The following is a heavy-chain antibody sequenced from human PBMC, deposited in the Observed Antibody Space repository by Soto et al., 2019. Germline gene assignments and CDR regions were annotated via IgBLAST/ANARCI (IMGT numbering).Heavy chain of an antibody. V-gene: IGHV4-30-2*01. Sequence: SETLSLTCAVSGGSISSGGYSWSWIRQPPGKGLECIGYIYHSGSTYYNPSLKSRVTISVDTSKNRFSLKLTSVTAADAALYYCARDFFDSSDYTTNWFDPWGQGTLVTVSS. J-gene: IGHJ5*02. D-gene: IGHD3-22*01. CDR1: GGSISSGGYS. CDR3: ARDFFDSSDYTTNWFDP. CDR2: IYHSGST.